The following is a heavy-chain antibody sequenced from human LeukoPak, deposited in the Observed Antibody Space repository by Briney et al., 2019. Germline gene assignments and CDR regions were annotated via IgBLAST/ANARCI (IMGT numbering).Heavy chain of an antibody. CDR3: ARVTPYYYGMDV. Sequence: SETLSLTCAVSGGSISSGGYPWSWIRQPPGKGLEWIGYIYHSGSTYYNPSLKSRVTISVDRSKNQFSLKLSSATAADTAVYHCARVTPYYYGMDVWGQGTTVTVSS. V-gene: IGHV4-30-2*01. CDR2: IYHSGST. CDR1: GGSISSGGYP. J-gene: IGHJ6*02.